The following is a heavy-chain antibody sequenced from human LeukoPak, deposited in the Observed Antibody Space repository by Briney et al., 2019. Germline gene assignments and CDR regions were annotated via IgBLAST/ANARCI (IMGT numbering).Heavy chain of an antibody. CDR3: ARDSGYLSDDAFDI. CDR1: GFTFSSYG. V-gene: IGHV3-33*01. CDR2: IWYDGSNK. Sequence: RPGGSLRLSCAASGFTFSSYGMHWVRQAPGKGLEWVAVIWYDGSNKYYADSVKGRFTISRDNSKNTLYLQMNSLRAEDTAVYYCARDSGYLSDDAFDIWGQGTMVTVSS. J-gene: IGHJ3*02. D-gene: IGHD5-12*01.